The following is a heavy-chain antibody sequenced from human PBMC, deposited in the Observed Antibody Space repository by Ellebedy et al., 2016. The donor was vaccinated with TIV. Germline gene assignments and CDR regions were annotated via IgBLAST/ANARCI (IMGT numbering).Heavy chain of an antibody. CDR3: ARERDYYDSSGYIDGGAFDI. D-gene: IGHD3-22*01. J-gene: IGHJ3*02. Sequence: SVKVSXXASGYTLTSYGISWVRQAPGQGLEWMGGIIPIFGPANYAQKFQGRVTITADESTSTAYMELSSLRSEDTAVYYCARERDYYDSSGYIDGGAFDIWGQGTMVTVSS. CDR2: IIPIFGPA. V-gene: IGHV1-69*13. CDR1: GYTLTSYG.